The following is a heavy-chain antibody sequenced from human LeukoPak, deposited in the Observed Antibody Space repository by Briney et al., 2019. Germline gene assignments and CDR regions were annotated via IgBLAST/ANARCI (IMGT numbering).Heavy chain of an antibody. V-gene: IGHV4-39*01. D-gene: IGHD6-19*01. CDR3: VRHVAMGGYSSGWYVAPPPPIEAFDI. CDR2: IYYSGST. Sequence: SETLSLTRTVSGGFISSNTHFWGWIRQPPGKGLEWFGSIYYSGSTYYNSSLKSRVTISADTSKNQFSLKLSSVTAADTAVYYCVRHVAMGGYSSGWYVAPPPPIEAFDIWGQGTMVTVSS. J-gene: IGHJ3*02. CDR1: GGFISSNTHF.